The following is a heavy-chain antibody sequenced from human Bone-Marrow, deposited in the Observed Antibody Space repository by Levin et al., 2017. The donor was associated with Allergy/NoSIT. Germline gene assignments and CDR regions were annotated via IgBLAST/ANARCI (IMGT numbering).Heavy chain of an antibody. J-gene: IGHJ4*01. CDR1: GYIFSGYW. D-gene: IGHD3-22*01. CDR3: ARLSDTSGYYSFDF. V-gene: IGHV5-51*01. CDR2: TYGGYSET. Sequence: GESLKISCKASGYIFSGYWIGWVRQMPGKGLEWMGITYGGYSETRYSTSFEGQVSLSVDDSTNTAYLQWSSLKASDTAMYYCARLSDTSGYYSFDFWGQGTFVTVSS.